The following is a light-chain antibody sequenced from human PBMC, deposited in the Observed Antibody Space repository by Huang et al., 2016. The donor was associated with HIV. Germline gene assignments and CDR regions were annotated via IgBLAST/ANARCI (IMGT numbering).Light chain of an antibody. CDR3: QRYGSSRT. J-gene: IGKJ1*01. CDR2: ATS. V-gene: IGKV3-20*01. Sequence: EIVLTQSPGTLSSSPGERVTLSCRASQSVSSSYLAWYQQKPGQAPRLRIYATSSRATGIPDRFSGSGSGTDFTLTISRLEPEDFAVYYCQRYGSSRTFGQGTKVEIK. CDR1: QSVSSSY.